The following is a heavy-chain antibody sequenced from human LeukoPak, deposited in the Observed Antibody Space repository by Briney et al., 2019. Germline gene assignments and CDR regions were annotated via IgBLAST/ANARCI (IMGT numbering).Heavy chain of an antibody. D-gene: IGHD2-21*02. V-gene: IGHV3-21*01. CDR2: ISSSSSYI. J-gene: IGHJ4*02. CDR1: GFTFSSYS. CDR3: ARDSSAPGDYCGGDCEGEDYFDY. Sequence: GGSLRLSCAASGFTFSSYSMNWVRQAPGKGLEWVSSISSSSSYIHYADSVRGRFTISRDNAKNSLYLQMDSLRAEDTAVYYCARDSSAPGDYCGGDCEGEDYFDYWGQGTLVTVSS.